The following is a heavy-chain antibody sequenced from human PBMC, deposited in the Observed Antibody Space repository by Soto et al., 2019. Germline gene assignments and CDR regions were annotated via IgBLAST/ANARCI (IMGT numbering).Heavy chain of an antibody. D-gene: IGHD1-26*01. Sequence: QVQLVQSGGEVKKPGASVRVSCKASGYSFSNFGISWVRQAPGQGLEWIGWISAFNSNTRFAQTFQGRVTMTTDTSTSTAHMELTSLRSDDTAVYYCARDRTLVSTTRAVDFWGQGTLITVSS. V-gene: IGHV1-18*01. J-gene: IGHJ4*02. CDR2: ISAFNSNT. CDR1: GYSFSNFG. CDR3: ARDRTLVSTTRAVDF.